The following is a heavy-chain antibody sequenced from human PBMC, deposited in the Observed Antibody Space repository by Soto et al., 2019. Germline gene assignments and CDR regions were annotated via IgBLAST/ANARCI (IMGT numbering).Heavy chain of an antibody. V-gene: IGHV3-21*04. CDR1: GFTFSSYS. CDR2: ISSSSSYI. J-gene: IGHJ4*02. D-gene: IGHD1-7*01. Sequence: PGGSLRLSCAASGFTFSSYSMNWVRQAPGKGLEWVSSISSSSSYIYYADSVKGRFTISRDNSKNTLYLQMNSLRAEDTAVYYCAKDSTYNWNYWAYFDYWGQGTLVTVSS. CDR3: AKDSTYNWNYWAYFDY.